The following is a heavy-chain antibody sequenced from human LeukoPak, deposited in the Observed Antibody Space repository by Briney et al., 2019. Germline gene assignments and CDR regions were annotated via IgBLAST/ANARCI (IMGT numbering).Heavy chain of an antibody. D-gene: IGHD4-17*01. Sequence: PGGSLRPSCAASGFTFSSYGMHWVRQAPGKGLEWVAVISYDGSNKYYADSVKGRFTISRDNSKNTLYLQMNSLRAEDTAVYYCATLYGDDALDIWGQGTMVTVSS. CDR1: GFTFSSYG. V-gene: IGHV3-30*03. CDR2: ISYDGSNK. J-gene: IGHJ3*02. CDR3: ATLYGDDALDI.